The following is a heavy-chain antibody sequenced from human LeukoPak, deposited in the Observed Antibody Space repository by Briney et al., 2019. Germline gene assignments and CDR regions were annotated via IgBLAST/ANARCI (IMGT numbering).Heavy chain of an antibody. D-gene: IGHD2-15*01. V-gene: IGHV4-4*07. Sequence: SETLSLTCTVSGGSISSYYWSWIRQPAGKGLEWIGRIYTSGSTNYNPSLKSRVTMSVDTSKNQFPLKLSSVTAADTAVYYCARGAGMVAVPPLDYWGQGTLVTVSS. CDR3: ARGAGMVAVPPLDY. J-gene: IGHJ4*02. CDR1: GGSISSYY. CDR2: IYTSGST.